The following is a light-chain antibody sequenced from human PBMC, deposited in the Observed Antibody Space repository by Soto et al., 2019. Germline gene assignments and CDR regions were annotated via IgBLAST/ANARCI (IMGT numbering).Light chain of an antibody. CDR2: GNS. CDR1: SSNIGAGYD. CDR3: QSYDSSLSGHHVV. Sequence: QSVLTQPPSVSGAPGQRVTISCTGSSSNIGAGYDVHWYQQLPGTAPNLLIYGNSNRPSGVPDRFSGSKSGTSASLAITGLQAEDEADYYCQSYDSSLSGHHVVFGGGTKVTVL. V-gene: IGLV1-40*01. J-gene: IGLJ2*01.